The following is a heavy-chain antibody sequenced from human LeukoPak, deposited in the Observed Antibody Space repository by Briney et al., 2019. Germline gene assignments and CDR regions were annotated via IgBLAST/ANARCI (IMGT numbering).Heavy chain of an antibody. CDR1: GFTFSDYS. D-gene: IGHD5/OR15-5a*01. Sequence: KTGGSLRLSCAASGFTFSDYSMSWVRQAPGKGLEWVSSISSSSDYIYYADSVKGRFTISRDNARNSLYLQMNSLRAEDTAVYYCARSRSVSNYKGMDVWGQGTTVTVSS. CDR3: ARSRSVSNYKGMDV. J-gene: IGHJ6*02. CDR2: ISSSSDYI. V-gene: IGHV3-21*01.